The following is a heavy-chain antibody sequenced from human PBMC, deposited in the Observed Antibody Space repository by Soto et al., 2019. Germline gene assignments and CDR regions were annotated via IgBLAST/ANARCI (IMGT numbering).Heavy chain of an antibody. J-gene: IGHJ6*02. Sequence: GGSLRVSCAASGFTFSSYSMNWVRQAPGKGLEWVSYISSSSSTIYYAVSVKGRFTISRDNAKNSLYLQMNSLRAEDTAVYYCAKVRFLEWLYPSDVWGQGTTVTVSS. CDR2: ISSSSSTI. CDR1: GFTFSSYS. V-gene: IGHV3-48*01. D-gene: IGHD3-3*01. CDR3: AKVRFLEWLYPSDV.